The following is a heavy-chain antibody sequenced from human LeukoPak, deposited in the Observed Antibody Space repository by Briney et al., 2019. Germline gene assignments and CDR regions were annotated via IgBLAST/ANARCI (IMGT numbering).Heavy chain of an antibody. D-gene: IGHD3-16*02. CDR2: INPSGGST. CDR1: GYTFTSYY. J-gene: IGHJ3*02. CDR3: ARVLRLGELSSDAFDI. V-gene: IGHV1-46*01. Sequence: ASVKVSCKASGYTFTSYYMHWVRQAPGQGLEWMGIINPSGGSTSYAQKFQGRVTMTRDTSTSTVYMELSSLRSEDTAVYYCARVLRLGELSSDAFDIWAKGQWSPSLQ.